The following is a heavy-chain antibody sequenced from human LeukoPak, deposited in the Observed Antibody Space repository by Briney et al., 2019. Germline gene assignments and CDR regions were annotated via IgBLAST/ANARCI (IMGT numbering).Heavy chain of an antibody. V-gene: IGHV5-51*01. CDR3: ARQRYYYGSGSFTPPGDY. CDR1: GYSYTPYW. J-gene: IGHJ4*02. Sequence: GESLKISCTSSGYSYTPYWIGWVRQMPGKGLEWMGLIYPGDSDTRYSPSFQGQVTISADKSISTAYLQWSSLKASDTAMYYCARQRYYYGSGSFTPPGDYWGQGTLVTVSS. D-gene: IGHD3-10*01. CDR2: IYPGDSDT.